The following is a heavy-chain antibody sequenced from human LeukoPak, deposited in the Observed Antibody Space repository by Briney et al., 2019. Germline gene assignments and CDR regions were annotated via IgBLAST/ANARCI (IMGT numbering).Heavy chain of an antibody. J-gene: IGHJ5*02. D-gene: IGHD2-2*01. CDR2: IKQDGSEK. CDR1: GFTSSSYW. V-gene: IGHV3-7*01. CDR3: ARGSPLIVVVPAVTPHLDP. Sequence: TGGSLRLSCAASGFTSSSYWMSWVRQAPGKGLEWVANIKQDGSEKYYVDSVKGRFTISRDNAKNSLYLQMNSLRAEDTAVYYCARGSPLIVVVPAVTPHLDPWGQGTLVTVSS.